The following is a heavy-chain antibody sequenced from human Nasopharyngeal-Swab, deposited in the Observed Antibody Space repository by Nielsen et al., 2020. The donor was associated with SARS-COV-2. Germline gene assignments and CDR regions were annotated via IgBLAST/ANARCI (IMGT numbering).Heavy chain of an antibody. J-gene: IGHJ4*02. CDR3: ARARAAAGIYFDY. CDR2: IHYSENT. D-gene: IGHD6-13*01. Sequence: WIRQPPGKGLEWIGNIHYSENTNYNPSLKSRVTMSVDTSKNQFSLKLSSVTAADTAVYYCARARAAAGIYFDYWGQGTLVTVSS. V-gene: IGHV4-59*01.